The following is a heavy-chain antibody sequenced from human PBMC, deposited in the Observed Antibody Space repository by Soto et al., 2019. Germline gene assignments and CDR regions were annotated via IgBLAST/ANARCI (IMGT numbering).Heavy chain of an antibody. D-gene: IGHD5-12*01. CDR1: GASVAGGSYY. CDR2: IPSRGRP. J-gene: IGHJ5*02. V-gene: IGHV4-30-4*01. Sequence: QVQLRESGPGLVKPSQTLSLTCSVSGASVAGGSYYWSWVRQPPAEGLEWIGYIPSRGRPFYNPSLTSRGTISADTSKNQLSLQLTSVTAADTAVYYCARDTYSGYDFGLWGQGTLVTVSS. CDR3: ARDTYSGYDFGL.